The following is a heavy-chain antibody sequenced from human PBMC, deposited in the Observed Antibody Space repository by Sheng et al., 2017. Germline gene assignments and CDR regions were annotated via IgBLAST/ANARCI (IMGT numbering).Heavy chain of an antibody. V-gene: IGHV3-30*04. Sequence: QVQLVESGGGVVQPGRSLRLSCAASGFPSSTYAMHWVRQAPGKGLEWVAVVSSDGSNKYYTDSVKGRFTISRDNSKNTLYLQMNSLRPEDTAVYYCARALTGYDILVAYHDYWGQGTLVIVSS. D-gene: IGHD3-9*01. J-gene: IGHJ4*02. CDR1: GFPSSTYA. CDR3: ARALTGYDILVAYHDY. CDR2: VSSDGSNK.